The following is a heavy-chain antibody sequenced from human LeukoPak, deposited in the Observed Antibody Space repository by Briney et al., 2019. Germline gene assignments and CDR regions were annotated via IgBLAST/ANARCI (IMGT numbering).Heavy chain of an antibody. Sequence: GGSLRLSCAASGFTVSSNYMSWVRQAPGKGLEWVSVIYSGGSTYYADSVKGRFTISRDNSKDTLYLQMNSLRAEDTAVYYCARSYDSSGYLGYYGMDVWGQGTTVTVSS. D-gene: IGHD3-22*01. J-gene: IGHJ6*02. CDR3: ARSYDSSGYLGYYGMDV. CDR1: GFTVSSNY. V-gene: IGHV3-66*01. CDR2: IYSGGST.